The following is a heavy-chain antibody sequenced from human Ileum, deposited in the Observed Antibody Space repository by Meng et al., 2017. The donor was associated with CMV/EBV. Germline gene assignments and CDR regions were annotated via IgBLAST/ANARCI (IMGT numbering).Heavy chain of an antibody. V-gene: IGHV3-33*01. J-gene: IGHJ4*02. D-gene: IGHD3-10*01. CDR2: LWFDGSNE. CDR1: FIFRTFG. CDR3: VTHQFDTDRIRGIYVSDY. Sequence: FIFRTFGMHWIRQAPGKGLVWVASLWFDGSNENYADSVKGRFTISRDNSKNILYLQMNSLRAEDTAVYYCVTHQFDTDRIRGIYVSDYWGQGTLVTVSS.